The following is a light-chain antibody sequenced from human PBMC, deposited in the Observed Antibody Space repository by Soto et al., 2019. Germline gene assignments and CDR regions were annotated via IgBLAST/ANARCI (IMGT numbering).Light chain of an antibody. CDR1: QDISDF. V-gene: IGKV1-27*01. J-gene: IGKJ2*01. CDR3: QEYHSLRYT. Sequence: DIQMTQSPSSLSASVGDRVTITCRASQDISDFLAWYQQRPGKIPNLLVYDASTLQSGVPTRFSGSGSGTHFTLTISSLQPEDVASYYCQEYHSLRYTFGQGTKVEIK. CDR2: DAS.